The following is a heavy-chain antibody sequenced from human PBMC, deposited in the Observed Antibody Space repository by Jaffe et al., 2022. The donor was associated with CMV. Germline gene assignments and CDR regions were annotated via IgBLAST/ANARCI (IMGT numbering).Heavy chain of an antibody. V-gene: IGHV4-39*01. CDR2: INHGGSA. CDR3: AGGPREHSYGYWYYNYHMDI. CDR1: GGSLNSGNYY. Sequence: QVQLEESGPGLVKPSETLSLTCTVSGGSLNSGNYYWGWIRQPPGKGLEWIGSINHGGSAYYNPSLKSRVTASVDTSKNQFFLKLSSVTAADTALYYCAGGPREHSYGYWYYNYHMDIWGKGTTVTVSS. J-gene: IGHJ6*03. D-gene: IGHD5-18*01.